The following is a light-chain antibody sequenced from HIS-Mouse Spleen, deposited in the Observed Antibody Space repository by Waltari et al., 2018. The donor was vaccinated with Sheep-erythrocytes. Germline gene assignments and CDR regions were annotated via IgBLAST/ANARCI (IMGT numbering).Light chain of an antibody. CDR1: SSAVGSYNL. CDR3: CSYAGSSTPWV. CDR2: EGS. J-gene: IGLJ3*02. Sequence: QSALTQPVSVSGSPGQSITLSCTGTSSAVGSYNLVSWYQQHPGKAPKLMIYEGSKRPSGVSNRFSGSKSGNTASLTISGLQAEDEADYYCCSYAGSSTPWVFGGGTKLTVL. V-gene: IGLV2-23*01.